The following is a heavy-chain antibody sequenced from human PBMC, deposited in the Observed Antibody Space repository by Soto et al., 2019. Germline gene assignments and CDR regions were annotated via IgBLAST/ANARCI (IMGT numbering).Heavy chain of an antibody. Sequence: SETLSLTCTVSGGSISTYYWSWIRQPPGKGLEWIGYIYYSGSTDYNSSLKSRVTISVDTSKNQFSLRLSSVTAADTAVYYCARGSSFYDSSGYLDYWGQGTLVTVSS. CDR2: IYYSGST. V-gene: IGHV4-59*01. J-gene: IGHJ4*02. CDR1: GGSISTYY. CDR3: ARGSSFYDSSGYLDY. D-gene: IGHD3-22*01.